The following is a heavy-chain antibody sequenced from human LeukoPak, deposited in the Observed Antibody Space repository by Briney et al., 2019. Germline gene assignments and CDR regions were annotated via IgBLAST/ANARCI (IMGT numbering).Heavy chain of an antibody. CDR2: MNPNSGNT. J-gene: IGHJ6*03. V-gene: IGHV1-8*01. CDR1: GYTFTSYD. Sequence: GASVKVSCKASGYTFTSYDINWVRQATGQGLEWMGWMNPNSGNTGYAQKFKGRVTMTRNTSISTAYMELSSLRSEDTAVYYCARGPGSSSGHYYYYYYMDVWGKGTTVTVSS. CDR3: ARGPGSSSGHYYYYYYMDV. D-gene: IGHD6-6*01.